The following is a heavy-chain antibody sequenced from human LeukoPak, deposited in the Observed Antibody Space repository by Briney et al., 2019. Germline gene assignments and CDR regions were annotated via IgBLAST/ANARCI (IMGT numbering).Heavy chain of an antibody. CDR1: GFTFSSFS. Sequence: GGSLRLSCAASGFTFSSFSMHWVRQAPGKGLEWVSSISGSASYIYYADSVRGRFTISRDNAKNSLHLQMNSLRAEDTAVYYCARDVSRYHYYDSSGFLLMGGQGTLVTVSS. J-gene: IGHJ4*02. D-gene: IGHD3-22*01. CDR2: ISGSASYI. CDR3: ARDVSRYHYYDSSGFLLM. V-gene: IGHV3-21*01.